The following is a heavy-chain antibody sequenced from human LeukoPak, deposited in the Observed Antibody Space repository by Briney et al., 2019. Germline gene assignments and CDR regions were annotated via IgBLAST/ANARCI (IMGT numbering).Heavy chain of an antibody. V-gene: IGHV3-33*01. J-gene: IGHJ5*02. CDR3: ASHSSSWYWFDP. D-gene: IGHD6-13*01. CDR1: GFTFSSYG. CDR2: IWYDGSNK. Sequence: GGSLRLSCAASGFTFSSYGVHWVRQAPGKGLEWVAVIWYDGSNKYYADSVKGRFTISRDNSKNTLYLQMNSLRAEDTAVYYCASHSSSWYWFDPWGQGTLVTVSS.